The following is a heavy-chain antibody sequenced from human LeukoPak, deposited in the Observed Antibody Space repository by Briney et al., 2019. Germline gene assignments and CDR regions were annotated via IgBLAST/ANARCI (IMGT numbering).Heavy chain of an antibody. V-gene: IGHV1-2*02. Sequence: ASVKVSYKASGYTFTGYYMHWVRQAPGQGLEWMGWINPNSGGTIYAQKFQGRVTMTEDTSTDTAYMELSSLRSEDTAVYYCATEFGYSWYWGQGTLVTVSS. CDR3: ATEFGYSWY. D-gene: IGHD1-26*01. J-gene: IGHJ4*02. CDR1: GYTFTGYY. CDR2: INPNSGGT.